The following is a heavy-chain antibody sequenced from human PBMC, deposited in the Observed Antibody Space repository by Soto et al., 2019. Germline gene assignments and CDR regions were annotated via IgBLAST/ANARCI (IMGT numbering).Heavy chain of an antibody. V-gene: IGHV4-39*01. Sequence: PSETLSLTCTVSGGSISSSSYYWGWVRQPPGKGLEWIGSIYYNGVAHYSPSLETRLTISVDTSKNHFSLKLNSVTAADAAIYYCARQYGYNYGHIEHWGQGTVVTVS. D-gene: IGHD5-18*01. J-gene: IGHJ4*02. CDR1: GGSISSSSYY. CDR2: IYYNGVA. CDR3: ARQYGYNYGHIEH.